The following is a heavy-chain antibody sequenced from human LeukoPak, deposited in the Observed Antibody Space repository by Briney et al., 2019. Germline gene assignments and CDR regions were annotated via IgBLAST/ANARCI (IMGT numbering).Heavy chain of an antibody. CDR3: ASLLPHYDYVWGSPYGMDV. D-gene: IGHD3-16*01. Sequence: GGSLRLSCAASGFTFSSYEMNWVRQAPGKGLEWVSYISSSGSTIYYADSVKGRFTISRDNAKNSLYLQMNSLRAEDTAVYYCASLLPHYDYVWGSPYGMDVWGQGTTVTVSS. CDR1: GFTFSSYE. V-gene: IGHV3-48*03. J-gene: IGHJ6*02. CDR2: ISSSGSTI.